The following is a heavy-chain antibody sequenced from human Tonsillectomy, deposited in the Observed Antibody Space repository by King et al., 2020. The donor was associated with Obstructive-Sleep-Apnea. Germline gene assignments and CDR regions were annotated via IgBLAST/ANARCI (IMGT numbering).Heavy chain of an antibody. CDR3: AREYSSSWYSHFDY. V-gene: IGHV3-21*01. Sequence: VQLQESGGGLVKPGGSLRLSCAASGFTFSSYSMNWVLHAPGKGLEWVSSISSSSSYIYYADSEKGRFTISRANAKNSLYLQMNSLKAEDTAVYYCAREYSSSWYSHFDYWGQGTLVTVSS. D-gene: IGHD6-13*01. CDR2: ISSSSSYI. CDR1: GFTFSSYS. J-gene: IGHJ4*02.